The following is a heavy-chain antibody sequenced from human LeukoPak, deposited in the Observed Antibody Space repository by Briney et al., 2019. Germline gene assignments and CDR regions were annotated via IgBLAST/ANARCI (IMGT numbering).Heavy chain of an antibody. D-gene: IGHD4-17*01. V-gene: IGHV3-23*01. CDR3: AKTVTTQAYYWYFDL. Sequence: PGGSLRLSCAASGFTFSIYAMSWFRQAPGKGLEWVSAIGGSGQNTNYADSVKGRFTISRDNSRNTLYLDMNILRAEDTAVYYCAKTVTTQAYYWYFDLWGRGTLVTVSS. CDR1: GFTFSIYA. CDR2: IGGSGQNT. J-gene: IGHJ2*01.